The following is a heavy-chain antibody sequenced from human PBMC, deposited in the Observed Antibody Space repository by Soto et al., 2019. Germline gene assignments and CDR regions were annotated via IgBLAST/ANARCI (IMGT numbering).Heavy chain of an antibody. V-gene: IGHV3-23*01. CDR2: IAGSGGGT. CDR3: APRNPRTGGFDS. J-gene: IGHJ4*02. D-gene: IGHD1-1*01. CDR1: GFTFSTYA. Sequence: EVQLLESGGGLVQPGGSLRLSCAASGFTFSTYAMNWVRQAPGKGLEWVSGIAGSGGGTYYADSVKGRFTISRDDSKNTLYLEINRLRVEDTALYYCAPRNPRTGGFDSWGQGTLVTVSS.